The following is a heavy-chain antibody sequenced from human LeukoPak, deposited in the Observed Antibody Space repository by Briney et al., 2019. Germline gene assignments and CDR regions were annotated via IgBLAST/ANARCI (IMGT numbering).Heavy chain of an antibody. CDR3: ERQYYKYNVSDRPFHF. Sequence: GGSLRLSCAASGFTFSRDWMHWVRQAPGKGLVWVSRISDDGSITTYADSVQGRFTISRDNAKSTVFLQMNTLRVEDTAVYFCERQYYKYNVSDRPFHFWAQESLVPVSS. V-gene: IGHV3-74*03. D-gene: IGHD3-10*01. CDR2: ISDDGSIT. J-gene: IGHJ4*02. CDR1: GFTFSRDW.